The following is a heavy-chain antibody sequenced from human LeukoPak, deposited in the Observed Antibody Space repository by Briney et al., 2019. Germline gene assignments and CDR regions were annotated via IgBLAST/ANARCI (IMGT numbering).Heavy chain of an antibody. CDR3: ARWIHGSFIQKNAFDI. CDR1: GFTFSSYE. V-gene: IGHV3-48*03. J-gene: IGHJ3*02. Sequence: GGSLRLSCAASGFTFSSYELNWVRQAPGKGLEWVSYISTSGTTIYYADSVKGRFTISRDNAKNSLYLQMNSLRAEDTAVHYCARWIHGSFIQKNAFDIWGQGTMVTVSS. D-gene: IGHD5-18*01. CDR2: ISTSGTTI.